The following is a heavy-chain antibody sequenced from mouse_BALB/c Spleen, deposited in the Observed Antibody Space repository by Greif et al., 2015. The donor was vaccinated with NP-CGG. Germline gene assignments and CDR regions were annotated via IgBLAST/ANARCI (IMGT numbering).Heavy chain of an antibody. CDR2: ISSGGST. CDR1: GFTFSSYA. J-gene: IGHJ4*01. Sequence: EVKLVESGGGLVKPGGSLKLSCAASGFTFSSYAMSWVRQTPEKRLEWVASISSGGSTYHPDSVKGRFTISRDNARNILYLKRSSLRSEDTAMYYCARGGGTGAMDYWGQGTSVTVSS. CDR3: ARGGGTGAMDY. V-gene: IGHV5-6-5*01. D-gene: IGHD3-3*01.